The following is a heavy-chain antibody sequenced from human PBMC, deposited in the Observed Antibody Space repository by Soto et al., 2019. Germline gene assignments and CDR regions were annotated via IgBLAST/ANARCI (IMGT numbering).Heavy chain of an antibody. CDR3: ARESTTEKVDS. CDR2: IHKSGSP. V-gene: IGHV4-30-4*01. J-gene: IGHJ4*02. Sequence: SGTLSLTCSVCGACIYHGPYFSGLIRQSPGKGMEWIGHIHKSGSPYNNPSLKSRVTISADTSMNQFSLALTSVTAADTAMYYCARESTTEKVDSWGQGILVT. CDR1: GACIYHGPYF.